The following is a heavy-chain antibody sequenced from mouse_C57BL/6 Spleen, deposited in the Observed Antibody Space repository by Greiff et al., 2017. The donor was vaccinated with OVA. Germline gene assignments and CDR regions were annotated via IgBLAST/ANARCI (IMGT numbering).Heavy chain of an antibody. D-gene: IGHD1-1*01. CDR3: ARQNYYGSSWYFDV. Sequence: DVMLVESGGGLVQPGGSLKLSCAASGFTFSDYYMYWVRQTPEKRLEWVAYISNGGGSTYYPDTVKGRFTISRDNAKNTLYLQMSRLKSEDTAMYYCARQNYYGSSWYFDVWGTGTTVTVSS. V-gene: IGHV5-12*01. CDR2: ISNGGGST. J-gene: IGHJ1*03. CDR1: GFTFSDYY.